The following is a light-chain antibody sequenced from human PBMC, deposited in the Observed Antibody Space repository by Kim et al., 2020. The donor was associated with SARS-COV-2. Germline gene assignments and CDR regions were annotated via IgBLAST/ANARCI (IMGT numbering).Light chain of an antibody. CDR1: QSVSSW. CDR2: RAS. V-gene: IGKV1-5*03. CDR3: QQYNSNSPRT. Sequence: DIQMTQSPSTLSASVGDRVTITCRASQSVSSWLAWYQQKPGKAPKLLIYRASTLESGVPSRFSGRGSGTEFTLTINSLQPDDFATYYCQQYNSNSPRTFGQGTKVDIK. J-gene: IGKJ1*01.